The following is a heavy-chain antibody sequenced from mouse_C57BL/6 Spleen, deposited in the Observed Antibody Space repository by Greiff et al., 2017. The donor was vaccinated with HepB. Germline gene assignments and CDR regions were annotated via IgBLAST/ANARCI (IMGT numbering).Heavy chain of an antibody. Sequence: QVQLKESGPELVKPGASVKISCKASGYAFSSSWMNWVKQRPGKGLEWIGRIYPGDGDTNYNGKFKGKATLTADKSSSTAYMQLSSLTSEDSAVYFCAREVMYYGSTVAYWGQGTLVTVSA. CDR3: AREVMYYGSTVAY. CDR1: GYAFSSSW. J-gene: IGHJ3*01. D-gene: IGHD1-1*01. CDR2: IYPGDGDT. V-gene: IGHV1-82*01.